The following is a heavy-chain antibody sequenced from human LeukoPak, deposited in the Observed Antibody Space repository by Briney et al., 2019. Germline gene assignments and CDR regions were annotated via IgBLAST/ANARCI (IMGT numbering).Heavy chain of an antibody. D-gene: IGHD3-3*02. CDR1: GFTFSSYG. CDR3: ARALGHPDISLDY. Sequence: PGGSLRLSCAASGFTFSSYGMHWVRQAPGKGLEWVAVISYDGSNKYYADSVKGRFTISRDNSKNTLYLQMNSLRAEDTAVYYCARALGHPDISLDYWGQGTLVTVSS. J-gene: IGHJ4*02. CDR2: ISYDGSNK. V-gene: IGHV3-30*03.